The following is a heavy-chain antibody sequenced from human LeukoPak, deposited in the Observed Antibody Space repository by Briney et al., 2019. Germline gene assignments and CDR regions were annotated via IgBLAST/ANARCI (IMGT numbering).Heavy chain of an antibody. D-gene: IGHD6-13*01. CDR2: ISSSSSTI. Sequence: QAGGSLRLSCAASGFTLSSYSMNWVRQAPGKGLEWVSYISSSSSTIYYADSVKGRFTISRDNAKNSLYLQMNSLRAEDTAVYYCARVRSSSWYYYYYMDVWGKGTTVTVSS. V-gene: IGHV3-48*01. J-gene: IGHJ6*03. CDR3: ARVRSSSWYYYYYMDV. CDR1: GFTLSSYS.